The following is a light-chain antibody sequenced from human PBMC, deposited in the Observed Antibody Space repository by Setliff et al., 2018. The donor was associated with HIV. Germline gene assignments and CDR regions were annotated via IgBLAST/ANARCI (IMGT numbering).Light chain of an antibody. CDR1: NSDVGSYNL. CDR2: EVS. Sequence: SALAQPASVSGSPGQSITISCTGTNSDVGSYNLVSWYQQHPGKAPKLMIYEVSKRPSGVSNRFSGSKSGNTASLTIFGLQAEDEADYYCCSYAGTSTYVFGTGTKVTVL. V-gene: IGLV2-23*02. J-gene: IGLJ1*01. CDR3: CSYAGTSTYV.